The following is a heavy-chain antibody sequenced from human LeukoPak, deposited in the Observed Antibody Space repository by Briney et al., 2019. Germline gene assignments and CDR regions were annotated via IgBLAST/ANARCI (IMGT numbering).Heavy chain of an antibody. CDR3: ARTGPRFGVDY. CDR2: IYSGGST. D-gene: IGHD1-14*01. Sequence: GGSLRLPCAASGFAVSSNYMSWVRQAPGKGLEWVSVIYSGGSTYYADSVKGRFTISRDNSKNTLYLQMNSLRAEDTAVYYCARTGPRFGVDYWGQGTLVTVSS. CDR1: GFAVSSNY. V-gene: IGHV3-66*02. J-gene: IGHJ4*02.